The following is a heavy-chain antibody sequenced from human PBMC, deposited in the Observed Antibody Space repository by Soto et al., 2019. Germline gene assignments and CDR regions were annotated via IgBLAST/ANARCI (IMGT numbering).Heavy chain of an antibody. Sequence: GGSLRLSCAASGFTFSSYAMSWVRQAPGKGLEWVSAISGSGGSTYYADSVKGRFTISRDNSKNTLYLQMNSLRAEDTAVYYCAKVASKYQLIYYYYMDVWGKGTTVTVSS. D-gene: IGHD2-2*01. CDR1: GFTFSSYA. CDR3: AKVASKYQLIYYYYMDV. V-gene: IGHV3-23*01. CDR2: ISGSGGST. J-gene: IGHJ6*03.